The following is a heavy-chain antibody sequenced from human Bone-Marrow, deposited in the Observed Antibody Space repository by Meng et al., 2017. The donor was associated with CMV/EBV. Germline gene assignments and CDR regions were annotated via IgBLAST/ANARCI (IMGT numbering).Heavy chain of an antibody. J-gene: IGHJ5*02. CDR2: ISYDGSNK. V-gene: IGHV3-30-3*01. Sequence: SCKASGGTFSSYAMHWVRQAPGKGLEWVAVISYDGSNKYYADSVKGRFTISRDNSKNTLYLQMNSLRAEDTAVYYCARDVVGGIAAAGNWFDPWGQGTLVTVSS. CDR1: GGTFSSYA. CDR3: ARDVVGGIAAAGNWFDP. D-gene: IGHD6-13*01.